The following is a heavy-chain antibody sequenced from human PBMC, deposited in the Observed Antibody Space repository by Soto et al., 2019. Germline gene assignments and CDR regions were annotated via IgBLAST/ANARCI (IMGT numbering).Heavy chain of an antibody. J-gene: IGHJ4*02. CDR3: AKDHRYYSYNTGS. Sequence: PGGSLRLSCAASGFTFSNYAMSWVRQAPGEGMEWVSAISGSGIRTYYADSVKGRFTISRDNSKHTLYLQMNGLRAEDTTVYYFAKDHRYYSYNTGSGGQGTLVTVSS. V-gene: IGHV3-23*01. CDR2: ISGSGIRT. CDR1: GFTFSNYA. D-gene: IGHD3-22*01.